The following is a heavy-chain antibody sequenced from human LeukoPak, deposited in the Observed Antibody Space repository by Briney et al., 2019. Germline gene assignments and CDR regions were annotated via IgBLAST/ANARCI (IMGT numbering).Heavy chain of an antibody. J-gene: IGHJ3*02. CDR2: ISSSSSYI. V-gene: IGHV3-21*01. CDR1: GFTFSSYS. D-gene: IGHD2-2*01. Sequence: GGSLRLSCAASGFTFSSYSMNWVRQAPGKGLEWVSSISSSSSYIYYADSVKGRFTISRDNAKNLLYLQMNSLRAEDTAVYYCARDHCSSTSCFAFDIWGQGTMVTVSS. CDR3: ARDHCSSTSCFAFDI.